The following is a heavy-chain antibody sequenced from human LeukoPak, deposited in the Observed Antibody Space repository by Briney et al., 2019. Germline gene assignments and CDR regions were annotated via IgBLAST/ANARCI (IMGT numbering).Heavy chain of an antibody. CDR2: INPSSSGT. V-gene: IGHV1-2*02. J-gene: IGHJ4*02. D-gene: IGHD3-10*01. Sequence: GASVKVSCKASGYTFTGYYMHWVRQAPGQGLEWMGWINPSSSGTNYAQKFQGRVTMTRDTSISTAYMELSRLTSDDTAVYYCVRDVETRSMVRDYWGQGTLVTVSS. CDR3: VRDVETRSMVRDY. CDR1: GYTFTGYY.